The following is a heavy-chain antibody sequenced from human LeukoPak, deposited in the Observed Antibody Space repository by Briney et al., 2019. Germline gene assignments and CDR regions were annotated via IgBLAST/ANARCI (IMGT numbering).Heavy chain of an antibody. D-gene: IGHD6-6*01. V-gene: IGHV3-23*01. CDR3: AKDRIAARPEFDY. J-gene: IGHJ4*02. CDR1: GFTFSSYA. Sequence: HTGGSLRLSCAASGFTFSSYAMSWVRQAPGKGLEWVSAISGSGGSTYYADSVKGRFTISRDNSKDTLYLQMNSLRAEDTAVYYCAKDRIAARPEFDYWGQGTLVTVSS. CDR2: ISGSGGST.